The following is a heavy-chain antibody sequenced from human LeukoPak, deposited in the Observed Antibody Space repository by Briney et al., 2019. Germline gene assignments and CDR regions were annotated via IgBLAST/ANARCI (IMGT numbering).Heavy chain of an antibody. V-gene: IGHV3-66*01. CDR3: ARDQYSYAHAAH. CDR1: GFTVSSNY. D-gene: IGHD5-18*01. CDR2: IYSGGTT. Sequence: PGGSLRLSCADSGFTVSSNYMSWVRQAPGKGLGWVSVIYSGGTTYYADSVKGRFTISRDNSKNTLHLQMNSLRAEDTAVYYCARDQYSYAHAAHWGQGTLVTVSS. J-gene: IGHJ4*02.